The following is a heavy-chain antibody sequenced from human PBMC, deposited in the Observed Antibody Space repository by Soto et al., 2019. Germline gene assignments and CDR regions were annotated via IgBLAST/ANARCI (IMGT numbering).Heavy chain of an antibody. CDR3: VRGPYYYMDV. CDR2: IYYSGSA. Sequence: TSETLSLTCTVSGGSIRSYSWSWIRQPPGKGLEWIGNIYYSGSANYSPSLKSRVTISVDTSKNQFSLKLSSVTAADTAVYYCVRGPYYYMDVWGKGTTVTVSS. CDR1: GGSIRSYS. V-gene: IGHV4-59*08. J-gene: IGHJ6*03.